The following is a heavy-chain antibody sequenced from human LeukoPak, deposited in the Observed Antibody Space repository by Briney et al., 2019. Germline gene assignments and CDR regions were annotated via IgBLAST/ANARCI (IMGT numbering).Heavy chain of an antibody. J-gene: IGHJ4*02. D-gene: IGHD1-7*01. CDR2: INPSGGST. CDR1: GYTFTSYY. CDR3: ASAGGLELRSDY. Sequence: ASVNVSCKASGYTFTSYYMHWVRQAPGQGLEWMGIINPSGGSTSYAQKFQGRVTMTRDTSTSTVYMELSSLRSEDTAVYYCASAGGLELRSDYWGQGTLVTVSS. V-gene: IGHV1-46*01.